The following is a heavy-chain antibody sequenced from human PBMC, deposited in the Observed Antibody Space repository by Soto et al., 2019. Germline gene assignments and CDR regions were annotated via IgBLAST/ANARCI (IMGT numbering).Heavy chain of an antibody. CDR1: GYTFTSYG. Sequence: QVRLVQSGAEVKKPGASVKVSCKASGYTFTSYGISWARETPGQGLEWRGWISAYNGKTNYAQKLQGRVTMTTDTTSSTAYRRLRSLRSVATAGYYCARDCKEKVGSTFYYWGQGTLVAVSS. J-gene: IGHJ4*02. CDR2: ISAYNGKT. V-gene: IGHV1-18*01. D-gene: IGHD1-26*01. CDR3: ARDCKEKVGSTFYY.